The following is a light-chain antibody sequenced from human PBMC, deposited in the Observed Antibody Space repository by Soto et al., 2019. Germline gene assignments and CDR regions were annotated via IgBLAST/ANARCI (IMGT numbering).Light chain of an antibody. CDR1: QSVSSSY. J-gene: IGKJ1*01. Sequence: EIVLTQSPGTLSLSPGEGATLSCRASQSVSSSYIAWYQQRPGQTPSLLIYGASTRATGIPDRFSGSGSGTDFTLTISRLEPEDFAVYYCQQYGSSPRTFGQGTKVDIK. CDR3: QQYGSSPRT. CDR2: GAS. V-gene: IGKV3-20*01.